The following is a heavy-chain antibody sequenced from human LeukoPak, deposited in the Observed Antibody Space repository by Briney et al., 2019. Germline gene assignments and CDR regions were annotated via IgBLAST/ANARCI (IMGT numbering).Heavy chain of an antibody. V-gene: IGHV3-30-3*01. D-gene: IGHD1-1*01. CDR1: GFTFSSYA. J-gene: IGHJ6*02. CDR3: TRGGWNSMDV. CDR2: IPYDGSNK. Sequence: PGRSLRLSCAASGFTFSSYAMHWVRQAPGKGLEWVAVIPYDGSNKYYADSVKGRFTISRDNSKNTLYLQMNSLRAEDTAVYYCTRGGWNSMDVWGQGTTVTVSS.